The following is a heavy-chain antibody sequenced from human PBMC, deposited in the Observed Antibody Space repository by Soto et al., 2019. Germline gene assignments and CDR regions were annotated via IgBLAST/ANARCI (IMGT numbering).Heavy chain of an antibody. CDR2: ISGSGGST. D-gene: IGHD2-15*01. CDR1: GFTFSSYA. CDR3: AKAGCSGGSCYSGGLLSYYYYYMDV. V-gene: IGHV3-23*01. J-gene: IGHJ6*03. Sequence: GGFLRLSCAAAGFTFSSYAMSWVRQAPGKGLEWVSAISGSGGSTYYADSVKGRFTISRDNSKNTLYLQMNSLRAEDTAVYYCAKAGCSGGSCYSGGLLSYYYYYMDVWGKGTTVTVSS.